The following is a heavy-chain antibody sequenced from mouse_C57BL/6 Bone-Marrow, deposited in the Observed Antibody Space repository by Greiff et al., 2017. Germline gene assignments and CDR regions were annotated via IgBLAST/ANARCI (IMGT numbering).Heavy chain of an antibody. CDR1: GYTFTSYG. V-gene: IGHV1-81*01. Sequence: VQLQESGAELARPGASVKLSCKASGYTFTSYGISWVKQRTGPGLEWIGEIYPRSGNTYYNEKFKGKATLTADKSSSTAYMELRSLTSEDSAVYFCARRVTTVVAKTAYWYFDVWGTGTTVTVSS. CDR3: ARRVTTVVAKTAYWYFDV. CDR2: IYPRSGNT. J-gene: IGHJ1*03. D-gene: IGHD1-1*01.